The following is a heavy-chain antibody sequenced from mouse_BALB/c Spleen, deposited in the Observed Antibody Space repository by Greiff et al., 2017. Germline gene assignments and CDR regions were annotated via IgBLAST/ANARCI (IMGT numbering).Heavy chain of an antibody. CDR1: GFTFSSFG. D-gene: IGHD2-13*01. V-gene: IGHV5-17*02. CDR3: AKGGDYFDAMDY. Sequence: EVQGVESGGGLVQPGGSRKLSCAASGFTFSSFGMHWVRQAPEKGLEWVAYISSGSSTIYYADTVKGRFTISRDNPKNTLFLQMTSLRSEDTAVYYCAKGGDYFDAMDYWGQGTSVTVSA. CDR2: ISSGSSTI. J-gene: IGHJ4*01.